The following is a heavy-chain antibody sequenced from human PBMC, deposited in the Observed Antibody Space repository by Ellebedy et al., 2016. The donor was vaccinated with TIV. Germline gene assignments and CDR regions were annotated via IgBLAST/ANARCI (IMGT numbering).Heavy chain of an antibody. CDR1: GYTFNNYW. J-gene: IGHJ3*02. CDR2: IRPGNSET. V-gene: IGHV5-51*01. D-gene: IGHD3-10*01. Sequence: GESLKISXKGSGYTFNNYWIGWVRQMPGKGLEWMGIIRPGNSETRYSPSFQGQVTFSVDKSISTAYLQWSSLKASDTAMYYCAYYASGRRAFDIWGQGTTVTVSS. CDR3: AYYASGRRAFDI.